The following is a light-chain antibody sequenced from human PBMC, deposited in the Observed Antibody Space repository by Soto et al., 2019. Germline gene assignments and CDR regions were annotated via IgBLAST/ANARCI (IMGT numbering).Light chain of an antibody. CDR1: ENIFKF. V-gene: IGKV1-5*01. CDR2: AAS. CDR3: QRDNTQSIT. J-gene: IGKJ4*01. Sequence: DIQLIQSPATLSASVGDRITITCRASENIFKFLAWYQQRSGRAPNLLIYAASDLETGVPSRFSGRGSGTEFTLTIDSLQPDDSATYYCQRDNTQSITFGGGTKVDVK.